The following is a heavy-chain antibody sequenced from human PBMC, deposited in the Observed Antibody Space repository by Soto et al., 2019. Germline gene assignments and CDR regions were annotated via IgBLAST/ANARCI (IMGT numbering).Heavy chain of an antibody. Sequence: ASVKVSCKASGYTFTSYGISWVRQAPGQGLEWMGWISAYNGNTNYAQKLQGRVTMTTDTSTSTAYMELRSLRAEDTALYYCAKNEGYSYGYGWFDPWGQGTLVTVSS. D-gene: IGHD5-18*01. J-gene: IGHJ5*02. CDR1: GYTFTSYG. CDR3: AKNEGYSYGYGWFDP. CDR2: ISAYNGNT. V-gene: IGHV1-18*01.